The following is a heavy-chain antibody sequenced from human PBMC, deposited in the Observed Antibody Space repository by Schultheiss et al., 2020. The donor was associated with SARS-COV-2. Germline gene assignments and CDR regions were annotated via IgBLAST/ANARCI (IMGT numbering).Heavy chain of an antibody. V-gene: IGHV3-69-1*01. Sequence: GGSLRLSCAASGFTFDDYAMHWVRQAPWKGLEWVSVIYSGGSTYYADSVKGRFTISRDNAKNSLYLQMNSLRAEDTAVYYCATDAWWHDAFDIWGQGTMVTVSS. D-gene: IGHD2-15*01. CDR2: IYSGGST. CDR3: ATDAWWHDAFDI. J-gene: IGHJ3*02. CDR1: GFTFDDYA.